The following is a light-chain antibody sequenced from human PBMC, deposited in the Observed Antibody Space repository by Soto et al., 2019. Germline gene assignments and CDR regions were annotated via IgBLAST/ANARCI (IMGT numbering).Light chain of an antibody. J-gene: IGKJ4*01. CDR2: GIS. CDR3: QQYATFPLT. CDR1: QAFGTL. Sequence: DIQMTQSPSSVSASVGDRVIITCRASQAFGTLLAWYQQKRGKAPKLVIYGISTLQGGVPSRFSGSESGADFTLIISSVQPEDSATYYCQQYATFPLTFGGGTDVEI. V-gene: IGKV1-12*01.